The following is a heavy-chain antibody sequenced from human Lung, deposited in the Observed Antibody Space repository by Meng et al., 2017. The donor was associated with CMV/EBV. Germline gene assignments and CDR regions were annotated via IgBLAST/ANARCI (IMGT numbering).Heavy chain of an antibody. Sequence: ASVKVSCKASGYTFSGYYMHWVRQAPGQGLEWMGWINPNSGDTNYPQKFQGRVTMTMDTSISTAHMELSRLRSDDTAMYYCARGPIIMIEVAPYGMDVWGQGTTVXVSS. CDR1: GYTFSGYY. J-gene: IGHJ6*02. CDR2: INPNSGDT. CDR3: ARGPIIMIEVAPYGMDV. D-gene: IGHD3-22*01. V-gene: IGHV1-2*02.